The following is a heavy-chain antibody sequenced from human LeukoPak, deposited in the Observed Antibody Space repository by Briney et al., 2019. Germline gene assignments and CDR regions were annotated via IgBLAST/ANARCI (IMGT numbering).Heavy chain of an antibody. J-gene: IGHJ6*03. V-gene: IGHV3-48*03. D-gene: IGHD1-26*01. Sequence: GGSLRPSCAASGFTFSSYEMNWVRQAPGKGLEWVSYISSSGSTIYYADSVKGRFTISRDNAKNSLYLQMNSLRAEDTALYHCARYSGSYNYYYYMDVWGKGTTVTISS. CDR2: ISSSGSTI. CDR3: ARYSGSYNYYYYMDV. CDR1: GFTFSSYE.